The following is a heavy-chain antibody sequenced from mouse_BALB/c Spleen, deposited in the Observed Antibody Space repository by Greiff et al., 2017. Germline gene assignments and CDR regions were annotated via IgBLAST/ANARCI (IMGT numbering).Heavy chain of an antibody. CDR2: ISSGSSTI. V-gene: IGHV5-17*02. J-gene: IGHJ2*01. CDR3: ARSTTVVAPDY. CDR1: GFTFSSFG. Sequence: EVMLVESGGGLVQPGGSRKLSCAASGFTFSSFGMHWVRQAPEKGLEWVAYISSGSSTIYYADTVKGRFTISRDNPKNTLFLQMTSLRSEDTAMYYCARSTTVVAPDYWGQGTTLTVSS. D-gene: IGHD1-1*01.